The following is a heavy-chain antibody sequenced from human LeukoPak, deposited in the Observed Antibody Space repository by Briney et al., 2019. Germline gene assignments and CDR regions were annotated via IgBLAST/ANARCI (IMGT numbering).Heavy chain of an antibody. J-gene: IGHJ1*01. CDR3: AKDPPLYFDWPEGYFQH. Sequence: GGSLRLSCAVSGFSVRTNYMSWVRQAPGKGPEWVSLIYSSGSTYYTDSVKGRFTISRDNSQNTLYLHMNSLSAEDTAVYYCAKDPPLYFDWPEGYFQHWGQGTLVTVSS. CDR1: GFSVRTNY. D-gene: IGHD3-9*01. V-gene: IGHV3-53*01. CDR2: IYSSGST.